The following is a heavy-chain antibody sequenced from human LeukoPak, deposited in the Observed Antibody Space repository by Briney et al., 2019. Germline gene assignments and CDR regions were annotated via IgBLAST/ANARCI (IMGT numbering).Heavy chain of an antibody. D-gene: IGHD3-22*01. Sequence: SETLSLTCSVSDGSINSYYWNWIRRPPGKGLEWIGYIYYNGNTNYSPSLKSRVTMSVDTSKNQFSLKLSSVTAADTAVYYCARDSHDSSGYYYLDYWGQGTLVTVSS. CDR1: DGSINSYY. CDR2: IYYNGNT. V-gene: IGHV4-59*01. CDR3: ARDSHDSSGYYYLDY. J-gene: IGHJ4*02.